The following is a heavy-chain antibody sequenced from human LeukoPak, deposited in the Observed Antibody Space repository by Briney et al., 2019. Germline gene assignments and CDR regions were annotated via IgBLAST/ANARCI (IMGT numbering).Heavy chain of an antibody. D-gene: IGHD3-22*01. V-gene: IGHV1-18*03. Sequence: GASVKVSCKASGYTFTSYGISWVRQAPGQGLEWMGWISAYNGNTNYAQKFQGRVTITADKSTSTAYMELSSLRSEDMAVYYCAWTGVVVNPNYFDYWGQGTLVTVSS. CDR3: AWTGVVVNPNYFDY. CDR1: GYTFTSYG. J-gene: IGHJ4*02. CDR2: ISAYNGNT.